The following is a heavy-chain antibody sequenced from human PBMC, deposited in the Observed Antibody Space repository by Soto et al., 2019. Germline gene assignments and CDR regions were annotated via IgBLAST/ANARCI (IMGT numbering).Heavy chain of an antibody. CDR3: SKFKYSTSVRYLQH. CDR1: GYTFTYRY. D-gene: IGHD6-6*01. V-gene: IGHV1-45*02. CDR2: ITPFNGNT. J-gene: IGHJ1*01. Sequence: SVKVSCKASGYTFTYRYLHWVRQAPGQALEWMGWITPFNGNTNYAQKFQGQVTISADKSISTAYLQWTSLKASDTAIYYCSKFKYSTSVRYLQHWGQGTPVTVSS.